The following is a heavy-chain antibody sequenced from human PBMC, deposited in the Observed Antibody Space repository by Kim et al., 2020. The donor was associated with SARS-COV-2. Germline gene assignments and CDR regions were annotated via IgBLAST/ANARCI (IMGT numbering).Heavy chain of an antibody. V-gene: IGHV4-34*01. J-gene: IGHJ4*02. CDR1: SGSFSGYY. Sequence: SETLSLTCAVYSGSFSGYYWSWIRQPPGKGLEWIGEINHSGSTNYNPSLESRVTISVDTSKNQFSLKLSSVTAADTAVYYCAIKVYGINSYYWGQGTLVT. D-gene: IGHD2-8*01. CDR2: INHSGST. CDR3: AIKVYGINSYY.